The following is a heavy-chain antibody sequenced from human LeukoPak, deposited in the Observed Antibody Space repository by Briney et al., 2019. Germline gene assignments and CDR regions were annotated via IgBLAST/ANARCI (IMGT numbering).Heavy chain of an antibody. D-gene: IGHD3-10*01. CDR3: SKGGNGSGSQAIDY. CDR2: ISGSRGST. V-gene: IGHV3-23*01. Sequence: GGSLRLSCAASGFTFSNYAMNWVRQAPGKGLEWVSVISGSRGSTSYADSVKGRFTISRDNPKNTLYLQMNSLRAEDTAVYYCSKGGNGSGSQAIDYWGPGTLVTVSS. J-gene: IGHJ4*02. CDR1: GFTFSNYA.